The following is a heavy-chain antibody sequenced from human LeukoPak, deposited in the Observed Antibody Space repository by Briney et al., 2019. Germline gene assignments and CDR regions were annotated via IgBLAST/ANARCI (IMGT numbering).Heavy chain of an antibody. CDR1: GFTSSSYA. D-gene: IGHD6-13*01. CDR2: FSGSGDNT. J-gene: IGHJ3*02. CDR3: ARGAPAGPFDAFDI. V-gene: IGHV3-23*01. Sequence: GGSLRLSCAASGFTSSSYAMSWVRQAPGKGLEWVSGFSGSGDNTYYAEYVKGRFTISRDNSKNTLYLQMNSLRAEDTAVYYCARGAPAGPFDAFDIWGQGTMVTVSS.